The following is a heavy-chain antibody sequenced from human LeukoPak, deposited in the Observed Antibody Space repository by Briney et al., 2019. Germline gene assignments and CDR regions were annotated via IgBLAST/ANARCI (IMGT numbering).Heavy chain of an antibody. Sequence: SQTLSLTCTVSGGSISSGGYYWSWIRQHPGKGLEWIGYIYYSGSTYYNPSLKSRVTISVDTSKNQFSLKLSSVTAADTAVYYCARFVGGSGYPIDYWGQGTLVTVFS. CDR3: ARFVGGSGYPIDY. CDR1: GGSISSGGYY. J-gene: IGHJ4*02. D-gene: IGHD3-22*01. V-gene: IGHV4-31*03. CDR2: IYYSGST.